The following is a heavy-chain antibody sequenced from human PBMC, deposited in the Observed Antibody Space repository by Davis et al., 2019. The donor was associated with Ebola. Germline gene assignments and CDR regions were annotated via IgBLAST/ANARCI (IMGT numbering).Heavy chain of an antibody. D-gene: IGHD6-13*01. CDR1: GFTFSNYW. J-gene: IGHJ4*02. V-gene: IGHV3-74*01. CDR2: FNTDGSTT. CDR3: ARASSSSWYAADY. Sequence: HTGGSLRLSCAASGFTFSNYWIHWVRLAPGKGPVWISRFNTDGSTTTYADSVKGRFTISRDNAKSSLYLQMNSLRDEDTAVYDCARASSSSWYAADYWGQGTLVTVSS.